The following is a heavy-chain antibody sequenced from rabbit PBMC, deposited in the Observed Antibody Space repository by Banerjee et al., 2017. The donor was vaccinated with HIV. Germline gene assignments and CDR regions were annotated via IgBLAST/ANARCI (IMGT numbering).Heavy chain of an antibody. CDR3: ARDLAGVIGWNFGL. Sequence: QQQLEESGGDLVQPEGSLTLTCTASGFTISSSYVMCWVRQAPGKGLEWIACIYTGGSGSTYYATWAKGRFTISGTSSTTVTLQMTSLTAADTATYFCARDLAGVIGWNFGLWGPGTLVTVS. V-gene: IGHV1S45*01. CDR2: IYTGGSGST. CDR1: GFTISSSYV. D-gene: IGHD4-1*01. J-gene: IGHJ4*01.